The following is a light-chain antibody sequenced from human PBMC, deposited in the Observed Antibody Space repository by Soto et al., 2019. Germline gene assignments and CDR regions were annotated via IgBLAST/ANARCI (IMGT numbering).Light chain of an antibody. CDR2: DVT. Sequence: QSALTQPASVCGSPGQSITISCTGTSSDVGGYNYVSWYQQHPGKAPKLMIYDVTNRPSGVSNRFSGSKSGNTACLTISGLQAEDEADYYCSSYTSSSTPVVFGGGTQLTVL. V-gene: IGLV2-14*01. CDR1: SSDVGGYNY. CDR3: SSYTSSSTPVV. J-gene: IGLJ3*02.